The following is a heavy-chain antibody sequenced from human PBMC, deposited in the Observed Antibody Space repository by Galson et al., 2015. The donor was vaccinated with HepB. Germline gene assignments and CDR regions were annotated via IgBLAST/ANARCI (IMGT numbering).Heavy chain of an antibody. Sequence: QSGAEVKKPGESLRISCKGSGYSFTSYWISWVRQMPGKGLEWMGRIDPSGSYTNYSPSFQGHVTISADKSISTAYLQWSSLKASDTAMYYCAWGKGSSWYLDAQVFDYWGQGTLVTVSS. D-gene: IGHD6-13*01. J-gene: IGHJ4*02. V-gene: IGHV5-10-1*01. CDR3: AWGKGSSWYLDAQVFDY. CDR2: IDPSGSYT. CDR1: GYSFTSYW.